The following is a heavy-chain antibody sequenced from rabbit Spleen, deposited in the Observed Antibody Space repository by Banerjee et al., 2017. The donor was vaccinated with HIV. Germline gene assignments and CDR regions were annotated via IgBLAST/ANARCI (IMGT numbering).Heavy chain of an antibody. CDR2: INVATAKP. D-gene: IGHD1-1*01. J-gene: IGHJ4*01. CDR1: GFSFSDRDV. CDR3: ARDLLGVIGWNFYL. V-gene: IGHV1S45*01. Sequence: QEQLVESGGGLVQPEGSLTLTCKASGFSFSDRDVMCWVRQAPGKGLEWIACINVATAKPVYATWAKGRFTISRTSSTTVTLRMTSLTAADRATYFCARDLLGVIGWNFYLWGPGTLVTVS.